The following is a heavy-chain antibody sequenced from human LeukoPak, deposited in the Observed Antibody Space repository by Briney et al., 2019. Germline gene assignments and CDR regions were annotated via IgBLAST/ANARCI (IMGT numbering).Heavy chain of an antibody. J-gene: IGHJ6*02. CDR2: ISAYNGNT. D-gene: IGHD2-2*02. CDR1: GYTFTSYG. V-gene: IGHV1-18*01. CDR3: ARDQIMDQLLYGDYYYGMDV. Sequence: ASVTVSCKASGYTFTSYGISWVRQAPGQGLEWMGWISAYNGNTNYAQKLQGRVTMTTDTSTSTAYMELRSLRSDVTAVYYCARDQIMDQLLYGDYYYGMDVWGQGTTVTVSS.